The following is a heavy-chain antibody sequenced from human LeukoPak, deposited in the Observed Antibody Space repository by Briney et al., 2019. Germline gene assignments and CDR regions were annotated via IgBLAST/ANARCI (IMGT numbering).Heavy chain of an antibody. CDR2: ISSNGGST. V-gene: IGHV3-64*04. CDR3: AKDLSMVATRYYFDY. J-gene: IGHJ4*02. CDR1: GFTFSSYA. Sequence: PGRSLRLSCAASGFTFSSYAMHWVRQAPGKGLEYDSAISSNGGSTYYADSVKGRFTISRDNSKNTLYLQMNSLRAEDTAVYYCAKDLSMVATRYYFDYWGQGTLVTVSS. D-gene: IGHD5-12*01.